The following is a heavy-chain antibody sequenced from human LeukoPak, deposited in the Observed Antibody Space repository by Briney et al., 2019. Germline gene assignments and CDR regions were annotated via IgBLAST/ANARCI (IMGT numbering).Heavy chain of an antibody. V-gene: IGHV3-21*01. CDR2: ISSSSSYI. CDR1: GFTFSSYA. D-gene: IGHD6-13*01. Sequence: GSLRLSCAASGFTFSSYAMSWVRQAPGKGLEGVSSISSSSSYIYYADSVKGRFTISRDNAKNSLYLQMNSLRAEDTAVYYCAREFLGYSSSWYLVGSNFDYWGQGTLVTVSS. J-gene: IGHJ4*02. CDR3: AREFLGYSSSWYLVGSNFDY.